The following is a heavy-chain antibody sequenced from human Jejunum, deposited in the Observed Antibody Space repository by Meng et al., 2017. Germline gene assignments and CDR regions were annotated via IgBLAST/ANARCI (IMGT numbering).Heavy chain of an antibody. CDR1: GDSVSSDSAA. D-gene: IGHD3-22*01. CDR3: ARDWAYYSDTTGYYFYFDS. V-gene: IGHV6-1*01. CDR2: TYYRSEWNT. Sequence: SQTLSLTCAISGDSVSSDSAAWNWIRQSPSRGLEWLGRTYYRSEWNTDYAASVYGRISINSDTSKNQFSLNLSSVTAADTAVYYCARDWAYYSDTTGYYFYFDSWGQGTQVTVSS. J-gene: IGHJ4*02.